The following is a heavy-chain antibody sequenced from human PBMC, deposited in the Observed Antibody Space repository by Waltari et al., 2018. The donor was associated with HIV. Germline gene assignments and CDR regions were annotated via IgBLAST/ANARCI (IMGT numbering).Heavy chain of an antibody. CDR2: IRDDGSNK. J-gene: IGHJ4*02. CDR1: GFTFSSYG. V-gene: IGHV3-30*02. Sequence: QVQLVESGGGVVQPGGSLRLSCAASGFTFSSYGMHWVRQAPGKGLEWVAFIRDDGSNKYYADSVKGRFTISRDNSKNTLYLQMNSLRAEDTAVYYCAKPRRYYDSSLNSEYYFDYWGQGTLVTVSS. D-gene: IGHD3-22*01. CDR3: AKPRRYYDSSLNSEYYFDY.